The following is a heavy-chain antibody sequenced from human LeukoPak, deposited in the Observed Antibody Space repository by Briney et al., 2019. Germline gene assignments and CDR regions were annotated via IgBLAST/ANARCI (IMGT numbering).Heavy chain of an antibody. J-gene: IGHJ6*02. CDR3: AKPALTFPYYYYGMDV. V-gene: IGHV3-23*01. CDR2: ISGSGGST. Sequence: GGSLRLSCAASGFTFSSYAMSWVRQAPGKGLEWVSAISGSGGSTYYADSVKGRFTISRDNSKNTLYLQMNSLRAEDTAVYYCAKPALTFPYYYYGMDVWGQGTTVTVSS. D-gene: IGHD3-16*01. CDR1: GFTFSSYA.